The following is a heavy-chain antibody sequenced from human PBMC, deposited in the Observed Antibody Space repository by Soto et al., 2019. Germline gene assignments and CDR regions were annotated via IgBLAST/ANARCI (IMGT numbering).Heavy chain of an antibody. CDR1: GGTFDSYT. J-gene: IGHJ6*02. CDR3: ARDGITILATGTVYYRGMAV. Sequence: QVQLVQSGAEVRQPGSSVKVSCKASGGTFDSYTYSWVRQAPGHGLEWMGGIIPIFDRANYAQKFQGRVTITADESTSTAYMELSGLRSDDTAVYYCARDGITILATGTVYYRGMAVLVQGTTVTVSS. V-gene: IGHV1-69*01. D-gene: IGHD3-9*01. CDR2: IIPIFDRA.